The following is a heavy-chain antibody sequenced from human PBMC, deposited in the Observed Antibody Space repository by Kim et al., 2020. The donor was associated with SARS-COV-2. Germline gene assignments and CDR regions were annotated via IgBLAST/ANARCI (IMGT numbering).Heavy chain of an antibody. D-gene: IGHD4-17*01. CDR2: ICYSGSA. Sequence: SETLSLTCSASGGSISSTTYCWGWIRQPPGKGLEWIGSICYSGSANYNPSLKSPASISVDTSKNQFSLKLSSVTAADTAVYYCARHFDYPKAFDIWGQGTMVTVSS. V-gene: IGHV4-39*01. CDR1: GGSISSTTYC. CDR3: ARHFDYPKAFDI. J-gene: IGHJ3*02.